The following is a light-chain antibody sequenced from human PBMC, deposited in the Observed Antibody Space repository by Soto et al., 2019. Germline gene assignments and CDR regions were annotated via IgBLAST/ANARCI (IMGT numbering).Light chain of an antibody. CDR2: GNN. CDR1: RSSIGSNT. J-gene: IGLJ2*01. Sequence: QSVLTQPPSASGTPGQRVTISCSGSRSSIGSNTVNWYQLLPGTAPKLLIYGNNQRRPSGVPDRFSGSKSGTSASLAISGLQSEDEADYYCAAWDDTLNGVVFGGGTQLTVL. V-gene: IGLV1-44*01. CDR3: AAWDDTLNGVV.